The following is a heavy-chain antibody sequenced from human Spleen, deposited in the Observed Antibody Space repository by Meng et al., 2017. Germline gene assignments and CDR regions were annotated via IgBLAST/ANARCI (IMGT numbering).Heavy chain of an antibody. CDR1: DASTSGHY. D-gene: IGHD5-24*01. J-gene: IGHJ4*02. V-gene: IGHV4-59*11. Sequence: SETLSLTCTVSDASTSGHYWSWIRQLPGKALDWIGFIYYRGNTHYNPSLKSRVTIPVDTSQNQNSLRLSSVTAADTAVYYCARGPTQMAHVFDYWGQGTLVTVSS. CDR3: ARGPTQMAHVFDY. CDR2: IYYRGNT.